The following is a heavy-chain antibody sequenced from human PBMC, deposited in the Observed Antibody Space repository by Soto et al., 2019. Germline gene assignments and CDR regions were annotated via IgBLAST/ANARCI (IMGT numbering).Heavy chain of an antibody. CDR3: VTDLAARYYFDN. CDR2: ISFDGNNI. J-gene: IGHJ4*02. V-gene: IGHV3-30-3*01. D-gene: IGHD6-13*01. CDR1: GFTFSRSA. Sequence: QVHLVESGGGVVQPGKSLRLSCAASGFTFSRSAVHWVRQAPGKGLEWVALISFDGNNIFYADSVKGRFTISRDNSKNTLHLQMNSLKTDDTAMYYCVTDLAARYYFDNWGQGTLVTVSS.